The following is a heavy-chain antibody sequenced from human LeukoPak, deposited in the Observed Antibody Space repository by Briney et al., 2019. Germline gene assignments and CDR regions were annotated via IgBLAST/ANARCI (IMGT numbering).Heavy chain of an antibody. CDR1: GGSISSGGYS. D-gene: IGHD5-18*01. Sequence: SQTLSLTCAVSGGSISSGGYSWSWIRQPPGKGLEWIGYIYHSGSTYYNPSLKSRVTISVDRSKNQFSLKLSSVTAADTAVYYCARIGSYGPPSADYWGQGTLVTVSS. V-gene: IGHV4-30-2*01. CDR3: ARIGSYGPPSADY. CDR2: IYHSGST. J-gene: IGHJ4*02.